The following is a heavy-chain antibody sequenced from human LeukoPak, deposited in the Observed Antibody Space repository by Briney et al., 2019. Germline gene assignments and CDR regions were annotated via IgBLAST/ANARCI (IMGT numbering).Heavy chain of an antibody. D-gene: IGHD3-22*01. CDR2: INDVDTP. CDR3: ARDMIHSSGAFDS. V-gene: IGHV3-53*01. J-gene: IGHJ4*02. CDR1: GFTVSTNH. Sequence: GGSLRLSCAVSGFTVSTNHMTWVRQAPGKGLEWVSAINDVDTPYYADTVRGRFTISRDSANNTLYLQMKRLRAEDTAVYYCARDMIHSSGAFDSWGQGTLVTV.